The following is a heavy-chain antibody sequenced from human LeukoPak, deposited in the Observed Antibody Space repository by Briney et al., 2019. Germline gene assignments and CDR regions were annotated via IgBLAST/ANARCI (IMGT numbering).Heavy chain of an antibody. J-gene: IGHJ5*02. D-gene: IGHD6-19*01. CDR1: GYSLTGYY. V-gene: IGHV1-2*02. CDR3: ARDNAVAATNYFDP. CDR2: INPNSGDT. Sequence: ASVKVSCKASGYSLTGYYMHWVRQAPGQGLEWMGWINPNSGDTKYVQKFQGRVTMTRDTSINTACMELSRLRSDDTAVYYCARDNAVAATNYFDPWGQGTLVTVSS.